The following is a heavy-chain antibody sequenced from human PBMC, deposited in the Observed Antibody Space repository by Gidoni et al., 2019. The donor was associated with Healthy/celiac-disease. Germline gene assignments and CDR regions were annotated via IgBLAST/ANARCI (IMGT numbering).Heavy chain of an antibody. V-gene: IGHV3-30-3*01. D-gene: IGHD2-15*01. J-gene: IGHJ3*02. CDR1: GFSFSSYA. CDR3: AREGDIVVVVAATRGAPDAFDI. Sequence: QVQLVASGGGVVQPGRSLRLPCAASGFSFSSYAMHWVRQAPGKGLEWVAVISYDGSNKYYADSVKGRFTISRDNSKNTLYLQMNSLRAEDTAVYYCAREGDIVVVVAATRGAPDAFDIWGQGTMVTVSS. CDR2: ISYDGSNK.